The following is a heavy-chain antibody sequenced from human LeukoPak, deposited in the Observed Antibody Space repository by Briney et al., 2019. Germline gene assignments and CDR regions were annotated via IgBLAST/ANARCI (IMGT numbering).Heavy chain of an antibody. CDR3: ARGGDPHYGMDV. J-gene: IGHJ6*02. D-gene: IGHD2-21*01. CDR1: GGTFSSYA. V-gene: IGHV1-69*05. Sequence: GASVKVSCKASGGTFSSYAISWVRQAPGQGLEWMGGIIPIFGTANYAQKFQGRVTITTDESTSTAYMELSSLRSEDTAVYYCARGGDPHYGMDVWGQGTTVTVSS. CDR2: IIPIFGTA.